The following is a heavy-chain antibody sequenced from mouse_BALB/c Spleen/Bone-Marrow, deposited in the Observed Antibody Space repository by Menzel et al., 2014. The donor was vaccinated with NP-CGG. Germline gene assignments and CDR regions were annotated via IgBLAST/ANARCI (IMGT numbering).Heavy chain of an antibody. Sequence: DVHLVESGGDLVKPGGSLKLSCAASGFTFSGYAMSWVRQTPEKRLEWVASISNGDSTYYPDSVKGRFTISRDNARNVLYLQMTSLRSEDTAMYYCTRGRRDYGWYFDVWGAGTTVTVSS. CDR3: TRGRRDYGWYFDV. J-gene: IGHJ1*01. CDR2: ISNGDST. V-gene: IGHV5-6-5*01. CDR1: GFTFSGYA. D-gene: IGHD2-4*01.